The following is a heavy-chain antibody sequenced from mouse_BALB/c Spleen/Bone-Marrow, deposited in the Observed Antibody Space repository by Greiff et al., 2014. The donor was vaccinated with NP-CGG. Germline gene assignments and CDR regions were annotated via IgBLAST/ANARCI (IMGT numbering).Heavy chain of an antibody. J-gene: IGHJ2*01. CDR2: IRNKANGYTS. Sequence: DVKLLESGAGLVQPGGSLRLSCATSGFTFTDYYMNWVRQPPGKALEWLGFIRNKANGYTSEYSASVKGRFTIYRDNSQSILYLQMNTLRAEDSATYYCARERGGLLSEYWGQGNTITVPS. CDR1: GFTFTDYY. CDR3: ARERGGLLSEY. D-gene: IGHD1-1*01. V-gene: IGHV7-3*02.